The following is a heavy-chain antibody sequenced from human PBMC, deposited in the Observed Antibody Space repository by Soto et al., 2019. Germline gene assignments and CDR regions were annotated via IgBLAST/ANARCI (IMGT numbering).Heavy chain of an antibody. J-gene: IGHJ4*02. CDR3: ARRRSSSFDY. CDR2: VYNSGST. CDR1: GGSISSNY. V-gene: IGHV4-59*08. Sequence: SETLSLTCTVSGGSISSNYWTWIRQPPGKGLEWIGYVYNSGSTSYNPSLKSRVTISEDTSKSQFSLKVNSMTAADTAVYYCARRRSSSFDYWGQGTLVTVSS. D-gene: IGHD6-6*01.